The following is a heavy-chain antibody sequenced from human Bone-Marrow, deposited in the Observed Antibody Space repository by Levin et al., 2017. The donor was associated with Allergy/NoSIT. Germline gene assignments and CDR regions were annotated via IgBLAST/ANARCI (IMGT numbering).Heavy chain of an antibody. CDR1: GFTFSFSW. J-gene: IGHJ4*02. V-gene: IGHV3-74*01. CDR2: INEDGTTT. D-gene: IGHD3-16*01. CDR3: ARDFGGATDY. Sequence: WASVKVSCAGSGFTFSFSWMHWVRQVPGKGLVWVARINEDGTTTNYADSVKGRFTISRDNSKNTVYLQMNSLRVEDTAVYYCARDFGGATDYWGQGTLVTVSS.